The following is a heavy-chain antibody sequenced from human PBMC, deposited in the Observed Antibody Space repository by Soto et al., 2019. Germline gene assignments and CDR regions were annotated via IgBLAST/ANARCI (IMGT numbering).Heavy chain of an antibody. CDR2: ISWNSGNI. CDR3: AKGAVPSIFGYFDF. J-gene: IGHJ4*02. V-gene: IGHV3-9*01. Sequence: EVHLVESGGGLVQPGRSLRLSCAASGFIFEDYAMHWVRQVPGKGLEWVSSISWNSGNIVYADSVKGRFTVSRDSANNSLYLQMNSLRTEDTALYYCAKGAVPSIFGYFDFCGQGTLVTVSS. CDR1: GFIFEDYA. D-gene: IGHD3-3*01.